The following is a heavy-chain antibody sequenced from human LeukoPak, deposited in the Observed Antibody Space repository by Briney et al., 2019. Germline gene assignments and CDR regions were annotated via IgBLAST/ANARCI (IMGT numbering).Heavy chain of an antibody. V-gene: IGHV4-39*07. CDR3: ARDSYYYDSSGYYPPNGWFDP. J-gene: IGHJ5*02. Sequence: SETLSLTCTVSGGSISSSSYYWGWIRQPPGKGLEWIGYIYYSGSTYYNPSLKSRVTISVDTSKNQFSLKLSSVTAADTAVYYCARDSYYYDSSGYYPPNGWFDPWGQGTLVTVSS. CDR1: GGSISSSSYY. CDR2: IYYSGST. D-gene: IGHD3-22*01.